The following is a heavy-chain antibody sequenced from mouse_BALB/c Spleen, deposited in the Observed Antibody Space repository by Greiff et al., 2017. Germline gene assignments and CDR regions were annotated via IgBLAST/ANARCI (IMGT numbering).Heavy chain of an antibody. CDR1: GFNIKDTY. CDR3: ARPGDYDEVFAY. V-gene: IGHV14-3*02. Sequence: VQLKESGAELVKPGASVKLSCTASGFNIKDTYMHWVKQRPEQGLEWIGRIDPANGNTKYDPKFQGKATITADTSSNTAYLQLSSLTSEDTAVYYCARPGDYDEVFAYWGQGTLVTVSA. D-gene: IGHD2-4*01. CDR2: IDPANGNT. J-gene: IGHJ3*01.